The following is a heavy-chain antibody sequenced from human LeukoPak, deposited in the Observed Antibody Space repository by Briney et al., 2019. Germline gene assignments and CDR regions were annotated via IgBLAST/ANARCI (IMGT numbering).Heavy chain of an antibody. CDR3: AKVAFGQQLNDY. Sequence: PGRSLRLSCAASGFTFSSYGMHWVRQAPGKGLEWVAVISYDGSNKYYADSVKGRFTISRDNSKNTLYLQMNSLRAEDTAVYYCAKVAFGQQLNDYWGQGTLVTVSS. CDR2: ISYDGSNK. CDR1: GFTFSSYG. D-gene: IGHD6-13*01. J-gene: IGHJ4*02. V-gene: IGHV3-30*18.